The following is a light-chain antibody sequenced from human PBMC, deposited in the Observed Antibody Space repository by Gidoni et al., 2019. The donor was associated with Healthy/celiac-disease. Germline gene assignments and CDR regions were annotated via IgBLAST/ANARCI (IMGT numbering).Light chain of an antibody. CDR1: QSVSRSY. V-gene: IGKV3-20*01. J-gene: IGKJ1*01. CDR2: GAS. CDR3: QQYGSSPWT. Sequence: ESVLTQSAGPVSLSPGDRSTLSCRASQSVSRSYLAWSHQIPGQAPRLLIYGASSRATDIPDRFSRSECGTDFTLTISRLKPEDCAWYYLQQYGSSPWTFGQXTKVEIK.